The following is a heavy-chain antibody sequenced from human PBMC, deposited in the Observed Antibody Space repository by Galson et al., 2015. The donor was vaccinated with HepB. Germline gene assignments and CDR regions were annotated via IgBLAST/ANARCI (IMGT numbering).Heavy chain of an antibody. CDR3: ARDGSGYCSSTSCLEHNWFDP. V-gene: IGHV1-69*13. J-gene: IGHJ5*02. Sequence: SVKVSCKASGGTFSSYAISWVRQAPGQGLEWMGGIIPIFGTANYAQKFQGRVTITADESTSTAYMELSSLRSEDTAVYYCARDGSGYCSSTSCLEHNWFDPWGQGTLVTVSS. CDR2: IIPIFGTA. D-gene: IGHD2-2*01. CDR1: GGTFSSYA.